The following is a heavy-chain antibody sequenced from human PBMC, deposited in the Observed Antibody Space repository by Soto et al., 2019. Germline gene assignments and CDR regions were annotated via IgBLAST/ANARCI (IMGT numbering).Heavy chain of an antibody. CDR1: GGPFDSYG. V-gene: IGHV1-69*13. CDR3: ATMGATVYFFDK. Sequence: VKVSCKASGGPFDSYGINWVRQAPGQGPEWMGGLIPIFGTPNYAQKFQGRVTISADDSTSTAYMELSSLRYEDTAVYYCATMGATVYFFDKWGQGTLVTVSS. J-gene: IGHJ4*02. CDR2: LIPIFGTP. D-gene: IGHD1-26*01.